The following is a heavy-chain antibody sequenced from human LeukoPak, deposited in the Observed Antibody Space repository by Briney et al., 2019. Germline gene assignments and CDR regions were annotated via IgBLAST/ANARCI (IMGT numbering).Heavy chain of an antibody. Sequence: ASVTVSCKASGYTFTVYHLHWVRQAPGQGLEWMGWISPDNGGTNYAQKFQGRVTMTRDPSSTTAYMEMTRLTSADTAVYYCARVGYYGSGTFGYWGQGAQVTVSS. CDR1: GYTFTVYH. CDR3: ARVGYYGSGTFGY. V-gene: IGHV1-2*02. J-gene: IGHJ4*02. CDR2: ISPDNGGT. D-gene: IGHD3-10*01.